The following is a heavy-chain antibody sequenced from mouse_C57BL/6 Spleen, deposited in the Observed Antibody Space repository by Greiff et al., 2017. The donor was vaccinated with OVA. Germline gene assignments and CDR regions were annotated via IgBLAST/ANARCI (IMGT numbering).Heavy chain of an antibody. V-gene: IGHV1-69*01. CDR3: VRDYYYGSSYRYFDV. Sequence: QVQLQQPGAELVMPGASVKLSCKASGYTFTSYWMHWVKQRPGQGLEWIGEIDPSDSYTNYNQKFKGKSTLTVDKSSSTAYMQLSSLTSEDSAVYYWVRDYYYGSSYRYFDVWGTGTTVTVSS. CDR2: IDPSDSYT. J-gene: IGHJ1*03. D-gene: IGHD1-1*01. CDR1: GYTFTSYW.